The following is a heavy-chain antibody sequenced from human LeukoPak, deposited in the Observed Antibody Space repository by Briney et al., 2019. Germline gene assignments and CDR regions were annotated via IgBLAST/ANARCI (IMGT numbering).Heavy chain of an antibody. CDR1: GFIFSSYN. CDR3: ARGYYDYVWGSYRYNYFDY. D-gene: IGHD3-16*02. V-gene: IGHV3-66*01. CDR2: IYSGGST. Sequence: AGGSLRLSCAASGFIFSSYNLNWVRQAPGKGLEWVSVIYSGGSTYYADSVKGRFTISRDNSKNTLYLQMNSLRAEDTAVYYCARGYYDYVWGSYRYNYFDYWGQGTLVTVSS. J-gene: IGHJ4*02.